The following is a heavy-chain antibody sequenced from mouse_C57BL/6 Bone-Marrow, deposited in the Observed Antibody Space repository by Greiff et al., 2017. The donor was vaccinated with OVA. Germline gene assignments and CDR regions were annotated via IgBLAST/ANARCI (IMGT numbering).Heavy chain of an antibody. J-gene: IGHJ4*01. Sequence: EVKLVESGGDLVKPGGSLKLSCAASGFTFSSYGMSWVRQTPDKRLEWVATISSGGSYTYYPDSVKGRFTISRDNAKNTLYLQMSSLKSEDTAMYYCARLYYGSAMDYWGQGTSVTVSS. CDR1: GFTFSSYG. CDR3: ARLYYGSAMDY. CDR2: ISSGGSYT. V-gene: IGHV5-6*01. D-gene: IGHD1-1*01.